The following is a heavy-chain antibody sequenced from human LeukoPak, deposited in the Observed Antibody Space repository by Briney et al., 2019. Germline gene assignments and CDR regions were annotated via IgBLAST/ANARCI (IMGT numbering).Heavy chain of an antibody. CDR1: GYTFTSYG. CDR3: ARLWRDIVVVPAAIAQFDY. V-gene: IGHV1-18*01. J-gene: IGHJ4*02. CDR2: ISAYNGNT. Sequence: ASVKVSCKASGYTFTSYGISWVRQAPGQGLERMGWISAYNGNTNYAQKLQGRVTMTTDTSTSTAYMELRSLRSDDTAVYYCARLWRDIVVVPAAIAQFDYWGQGTLVTVSS. D-gene: IGHD2-2*01.